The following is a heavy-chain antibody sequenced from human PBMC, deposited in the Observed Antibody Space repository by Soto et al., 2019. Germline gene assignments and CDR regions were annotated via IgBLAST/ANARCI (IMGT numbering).Heavy chain of an antibody. Sequence: SLRLCCAASRLNFIAYEMHWFRQAPGKGLEWVSYISTSGSTVYYADSVKGRFTVSRDNTRNSLYLQMDSLRDEDTALYYCVRYCGTTLCNGVATRTFDYWGQGTLVTVSS. V-gene: IGHV3-48*03. D-gene: IGHD5-12*01. CDR1: RLNFIAYE. CDR3: VRYCGTTLCNGVATRTFDY. CDR2: ISTSGSTV. J-gene: IGHJ4*02.